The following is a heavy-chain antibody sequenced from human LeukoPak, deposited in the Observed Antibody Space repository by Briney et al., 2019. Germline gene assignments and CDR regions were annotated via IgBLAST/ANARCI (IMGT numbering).Heavy chain of an antibody. D-gene: IGHD5-12*01. CDR2: IYYSGST. CDR3: ARGGGYSGYDYGY. V-gene: IGHV4-59*01. Sequence: PSETLSLTCTVSGGSISSYYWSWIRQPPGKGLEWIGYIYYSGSTNYNPSLKSRVTISVDTSKNQSSLKLSSVTAADTAVYYCARGGGYSGYDYGYWGQGTLVTVSS. J-gene: IGHJ4*02. CDR1: GGSISSYY.